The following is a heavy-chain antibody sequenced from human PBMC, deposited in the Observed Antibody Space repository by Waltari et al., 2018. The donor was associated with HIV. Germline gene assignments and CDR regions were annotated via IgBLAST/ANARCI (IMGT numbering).Heavy chain of an antibody. CDR1: GASFGSFK. V-gene: IGHV1-69*02. CDR2: FIPTLKRA. CDR3: LLGSHYYDTRGYYEV. Sequence: QVYLVLSGAEMKKPGSSKNVSCQALGASFGSFKVNWVRQAPGQGLQWLGSFIPTLKRASHSQKFRARVSRSANQSTTTAFMDLSGLTSNDTAVYFCLLGSHYYDTRGYYEVWGQGTLVTVSS. J-gene: IGHJ4*01. D-gene: IGHD3-3*01.